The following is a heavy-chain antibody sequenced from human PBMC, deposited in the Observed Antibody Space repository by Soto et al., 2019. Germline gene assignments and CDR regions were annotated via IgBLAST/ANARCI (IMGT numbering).Heavy chain of an antibody. Sequence: EVQLLESGGGLAQPGGSLRLSCAGSGFNFSSFAMTWVPQAPGKGLEWVSTVSGSGGSRFYAASVKGRFTLTRDNSKDTVYLQMNSLRVEDTAFYYCAKEGTAEWIHYYYPTDVWGRGTPVTVSS. V-gene: IGHV3-23*01. CDR2: VSGSGGSR. CDR1: GFNFSSFA. CDR3: AKEGTAEWIHYYYPTDV. J-gene: IGHJ6*02. D-gene: IGHD5-18*01.